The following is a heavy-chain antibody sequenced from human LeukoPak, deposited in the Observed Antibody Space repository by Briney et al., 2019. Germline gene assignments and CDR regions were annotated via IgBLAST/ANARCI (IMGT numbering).Heavy chain of an antibody. CDR2: INPSGGST. D-gene: IGHD6-13*01. Sequence: ASVKVSCKASGYTFTSYYMHWVRQAPGQGLEWMGIINPSGGSTSYAQKFQGRVTMTRDTSTSTVYMELSSLRSEDTAVYYCARALGHSSSWANWFDPWGQGTLVTVSS. CDR1: GYTFTSYY. V-gene: IGHV1-46*01. CDR3: ARALGHSSSWANWFDP. J-gene: IGHJ5*02.